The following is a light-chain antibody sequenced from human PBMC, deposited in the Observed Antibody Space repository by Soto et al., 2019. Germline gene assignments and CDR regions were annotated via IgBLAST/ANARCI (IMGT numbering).Light chain of an antibody. J-gene: IGKJ5*01. Sequence: AIQLTQSPSSLSASIGDRVTITCWASQGISSALAWYQQKPGKAPSLLIYGASTLESGVPSSFSGSGSGTDFTLTISSLQPEDFATYYCQHFNGYPRTFGQGTRLEIQ. CDR3: QHFNGYPRT. CDR2: GAS. CDR1: QGISSA. V-gene: IGKV1-13*02.